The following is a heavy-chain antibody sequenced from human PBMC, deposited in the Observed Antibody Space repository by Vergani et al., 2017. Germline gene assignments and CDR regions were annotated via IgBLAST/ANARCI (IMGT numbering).Heavy chain of an antibody. V-gene: IGHV4-59*01. CDR3: ARGIVSYGFDY. CDR1: GGSISSYY. D-gene: IGHD4-17*01. J-gene: IGHJ4*02. Sequence: QVQLQESGPGLVKPSETLSLTCTVSGGSISSYYWSWIRQPPGKGLEWIGYIYYSGSTNYNPSLKSRVTISVDTSKNQFSLKLSSVTAADTAVYYCARGIVSYGFDYWGQGTLVTVSS. CDR2: IYYSGST.